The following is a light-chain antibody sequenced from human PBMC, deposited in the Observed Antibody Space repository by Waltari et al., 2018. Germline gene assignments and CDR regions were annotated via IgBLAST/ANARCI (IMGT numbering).Light chain of an antibody. CDR3: QHYASIPLS. CDR2: EAS. J-gene: IGKJ4*01. Sequence: DIQMTQSPSSLPASVGDRVTITCRASQGISNDLAWYQQKPGETPKLLIYEASSLQGGIPSRFSGSGSGTDFTLTISTLQLEDFASYYCQHYASIPLSFGGGTEVEIK. V-gene: IGKV1-27*01. CDR1: QGISND.